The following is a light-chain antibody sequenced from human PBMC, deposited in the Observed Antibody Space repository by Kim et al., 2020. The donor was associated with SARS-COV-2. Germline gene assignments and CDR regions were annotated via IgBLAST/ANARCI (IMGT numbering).Light chain of an antibody. Sequence: EIVLTQSPGTLSLSPGERATLSCRASQSVSSSYLAWYQQKPGQAPRLLIYGASSRAAGIPDRFSGSGSGTVFTLTISRLAPEDVAVYYCQQYGRSPRTFGGGTKVDIK. V-gene: IGKV3-20*01. CDR2: GAS. CDR1: QSVSSSY. J-gene: IGKJ4*01. CDR3: QQYGRSPRT.